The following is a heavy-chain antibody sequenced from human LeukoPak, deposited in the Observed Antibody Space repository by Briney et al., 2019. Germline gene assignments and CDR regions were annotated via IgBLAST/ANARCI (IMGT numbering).Heavy chain of an antibody. D-gene: IGHD6-6*01. Sequence: PGGSLLLSCAASGFTFSSYSMSWVRQAPGKGLEWVSYISSSSSTIYYAGSVKGRFTISRDNAQNSLYLQMNSLRAEDTAVYYCARVAARQGDHYYQYYMDVWGKGTTVTVSS. CDR3: ARVAARQGDHYYQYYMDV. CDR2: ISSSSSTI. V-gene: IGHV3-48*01. CDR1: GFTFSSYS. J-gene: IGHJ6*03.